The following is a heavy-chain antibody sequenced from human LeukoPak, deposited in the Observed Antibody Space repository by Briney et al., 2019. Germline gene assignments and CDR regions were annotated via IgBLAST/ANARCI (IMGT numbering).Heavy chain of an antibody. V-gene: IGHV4-34*01. Sequence: PSETLSLTCAVYGGAFSGYYWNWIRQPPGKGLEWIGEINDNGSTKYNPSLKRRVTISVDTSKNQFSLRLSSVTAADTAVYYCARGRYYGTGGWFDPWGQGISVTVSS. CDR3: ARGRYYGTGGWFDP. J-gene: IGHJ5*02. D-gene: IGHD3-10*01. CDR1: GGAFSGYY. CDR2: INDNGST.